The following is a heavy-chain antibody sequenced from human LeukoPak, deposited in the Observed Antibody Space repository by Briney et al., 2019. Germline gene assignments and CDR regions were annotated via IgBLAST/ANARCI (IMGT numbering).Heavy chain of an antibody. V-gene: IGHV4-39*07. CDR2: VYYSGKT. D-gene: IGHD3-22*01. J-gene: IGHJ5*02. CDR1: GGTISSSGYY. CDR3: ASGVGGYDSSGYYAP. Sequence: PSETLSLTCTVSGGTISSSGYYWAWIRQPPGKGLEWIGSVYYSGKTHYNPSLKSRVTISIDTSKNQFSLKLTSVTAADTAVYYCASGVGGYDSSGYYAPWGQGTLVTVSS.